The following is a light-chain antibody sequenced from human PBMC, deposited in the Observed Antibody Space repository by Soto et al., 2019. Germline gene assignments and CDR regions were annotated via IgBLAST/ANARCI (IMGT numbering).Light chain of an antibody. Sequence: EIVMTQSPATLSVSPGERATLSCRASHRVSSYLAWYQQKPGQAPRLLIYGASTRATGIPARFSGSGSGTEFTLTISSLQSEDFATYYCQQYNSYSWTFGQGTKVEIK. J-gene: IGKJ1*01. CDR1: HRVSSY. V-gene: IGKV3-15*01. CDR2: GAS. CDR3: QQYNSYSWT.